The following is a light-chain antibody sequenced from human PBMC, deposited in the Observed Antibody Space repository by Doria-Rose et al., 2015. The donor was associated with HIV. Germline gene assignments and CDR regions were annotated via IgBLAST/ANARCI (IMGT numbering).Light chain of an antibody. CDR3: QQTYSSPPWM. V-gene: IGKV1-39*01. CDR2: AAS. Sequence: IQVTQAPSSRSAAIGDRFTITCRASQTVSTYVNWFQQEPGKAPKLPIYAASRLQSGVPSRFSGSGSGTDFTLTISGLQPGDFATYYCQQTYSSPPWMFGQGTKVEMK. J-gene: IGKJ1*01. CDR1: QTVSTY.